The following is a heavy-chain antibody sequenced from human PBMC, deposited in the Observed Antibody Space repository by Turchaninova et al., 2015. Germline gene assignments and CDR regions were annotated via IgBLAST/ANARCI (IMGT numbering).Heavy chain of an antibody. J-gene: IGHJ4*02. CDR1: GFTFSSYS. V-gene: IGHV3-48*01. D-gene: IGHD4-23*01. Sequence: EVQLVESGGGLVQPGGSLRRSCAASGFTFSSYSMNWGRQAPGKGVEWVSYISRSSSTIYDADSVKGRFTISRDNAKNSLYLQMNSLRAEDTAVYYCARAVGPGVFDYWGQGTLVTVSS. CDR3: ARAVGPGVFDY. CDR2: ISRSSSTI.